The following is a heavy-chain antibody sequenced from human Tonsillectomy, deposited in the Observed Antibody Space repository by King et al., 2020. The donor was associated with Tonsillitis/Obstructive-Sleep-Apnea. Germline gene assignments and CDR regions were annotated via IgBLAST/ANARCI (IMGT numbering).Heavy chain of an antibody. Sequence: QLVQSGGGVVQPGRSLRLSCAASGFTFSRYGMHWVRQAPGKGLEWVAVIWYDGSNKYYADSVKGRFTISRDNSKNTLYLQMNSLGAEDTAVYYCARSNSVAAAGNQGEYNWIDPWGQGTLVTVSS. D-gene: IGHD6-13*01. CDR2: IWYDGSNK. V-gene: IGHV3-33*01. CDR1: GFTFSRYG. J-gene: IGHJ5*02. CDR3: ARSNSVAAAGNQGEYNWIDP.